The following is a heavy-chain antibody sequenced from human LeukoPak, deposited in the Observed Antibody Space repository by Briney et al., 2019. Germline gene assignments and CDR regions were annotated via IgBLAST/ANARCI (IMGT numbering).Heavy chain of an antibody. CDR3: ASGLSYYYDSSGTSDY. J-gene: IGHJ4*02. V-gene: IGHV1-69*04. CDR2: IIPILGIA. D-gene: IGHD3-22*01. CDR1: GGTFSSYA. Sequence: SVKVSCRASGGTFSSYAISWVRQAPGQGLEWMGRIIPILGIANYAQKFQGRVTITADKSTSTAYMELSSLRSEDTAVYYCASGLSYYYDSSGTSDYWGQGTLVTVSS.